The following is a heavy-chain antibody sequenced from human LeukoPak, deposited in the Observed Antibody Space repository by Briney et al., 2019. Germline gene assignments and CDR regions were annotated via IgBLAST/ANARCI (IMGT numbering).Heavy chain of an antibody. Sequence: GGSLRLSCAASGFAFSNSLMHWVRQALEKGLVWVSRVNDDGSSISYADSVKGRFTISRDNAKNTLFLQMSSLRAEDTAVYYCARGYRIADAFDFWGRGTMVTVSS. CDR1: GFAFSNSL. J-gene: IGHJ3*01. D-gene: IGHD2-21*01. V-gene: IGHV3-74*01. CDR3: ARGYRIADAFDF. CDR2: VNDDGSSI.